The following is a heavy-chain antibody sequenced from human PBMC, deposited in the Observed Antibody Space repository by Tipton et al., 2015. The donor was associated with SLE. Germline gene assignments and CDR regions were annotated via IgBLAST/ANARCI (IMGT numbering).Heavy chain of an antibody. V-gene: IGHV3-30*04. CDR3: ARPRPGDDAFDI. J-gene: IGHJ3*02. Sequence: SLRLSCAASGFTFSSYAMHWVRQAPGKGLEWVAVISYDGSNKYYADSAKGRFTISRDNSKNTLYLQMNSLRAEDTAVYYCARPRPGDDAFDIWGQGTMVTVSS. CDR1: GFTFSSYA. D-gene: IGHD7-27*01. CDR2: ISYDGSNK.